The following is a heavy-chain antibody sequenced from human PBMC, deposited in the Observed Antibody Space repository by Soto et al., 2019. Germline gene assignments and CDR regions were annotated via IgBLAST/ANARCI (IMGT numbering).Heavy chain of an antibody. CDR3: ARADGYPYYFDY. D-gene: IGHD5-12*01. Sequence: EVQLLESGGGLVQPGGPLRLSCAASGFTFSSYAMSWVRQAPGKGLEWVSAISGSGGSTYYADSVKGRFTISRDNSKNTLYLQMNSLRAEDTAVYYCARADGYPYYFDYWGQGTLVTVSS. CDR1: GFTFSSYA. CDR2: ISGSGGST. V-gene: IGHV3-23*01. J-gene: IGHJ4*02.